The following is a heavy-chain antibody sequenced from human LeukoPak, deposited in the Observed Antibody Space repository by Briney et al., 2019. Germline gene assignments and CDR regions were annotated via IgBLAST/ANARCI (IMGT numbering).Heavy chain of an antibody. CDR1: GFTFSTYW. CDR3: ARDPPVTARD. CDR2: IKQDGSEK. J-gene: IGHJ4*02. V-gene: IGHV3-7*01. Sequence: SGGSLRLSCAASGFTFSTYWMTWVRQAPGKGLGWVANIKQDGSEKYYVDSVKGRFTVSRDNAKNSLYLQMNSLRAEDTAVYYCARDPPVTARDWGQGTLVTVSS. D-gene: IGHD2-21*02.